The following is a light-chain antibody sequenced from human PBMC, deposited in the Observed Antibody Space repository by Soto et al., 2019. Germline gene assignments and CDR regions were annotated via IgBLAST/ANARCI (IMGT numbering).Light chain of an antibody. CDR1: QDISNY. Sequence: VSSSIRDRVTITCQASQDISNYLNWYQQKPGKAPKALIHDASNLEPGVPSRFSGSGSGTDFTFTICSLQPEDSARDNCAVSDYFPFPFGDGAKV. CDR2: DAS. CDR3: AVSDYFPFP. J-gene: IGKJ4*01. V-gene: IGKV1-33*01.